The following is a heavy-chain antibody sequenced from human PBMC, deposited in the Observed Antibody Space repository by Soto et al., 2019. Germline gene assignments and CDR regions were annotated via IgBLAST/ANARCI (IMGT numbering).Heavy chain of an antibody. CDR3: ARDSRITMVRGVPRSWFDP. V-gene: IGHV1-3*01. D-gene: IGHD3-10*01. CDR1: GYTFTSYA. Sequence: ASVKLSCKASGYTFTSYAMHWVRQAPGQRLEWMGWINAGNGNTKYSQKFQGRVTITRDTSASTAYMELSSLRSEDTAVYYCARDSRITMVRGVPRSWFDPWGQGTLVTVSS. CDR2: INAGNGNT. J-gene: IGHJ5*02.